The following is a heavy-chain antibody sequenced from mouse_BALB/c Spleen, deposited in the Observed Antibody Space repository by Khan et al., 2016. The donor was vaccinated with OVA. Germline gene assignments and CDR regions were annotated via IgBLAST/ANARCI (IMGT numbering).Heavy chain of an antibody. CDR3: TRLAYYYDSEGFAY. J-gene: IGHJ3*01. D-gene: IGHD1-1*01. Sequence: EVMLVESGGDLVKPGGSLKLSRAASGFTFSTYGMSWVRQAPDKRLEWVATVSTGGTYTYYPDSVKGRFTISRDNAKNTLYLQMSGLRSEDTARFYCTRLAYYYDSEGFAYWGQGTLVTVSA. CDR1: GFTFSTYG. CDR2: VSTGGTYT. V-gene: IGHV5-6*01.